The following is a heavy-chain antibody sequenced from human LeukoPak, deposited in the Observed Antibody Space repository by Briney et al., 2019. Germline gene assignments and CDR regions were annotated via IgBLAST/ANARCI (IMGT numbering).Heavy chain of an antibody. CDR2: ISSDSGTI. CDR1: ELTFSTYS. Sequence: GGSLRLSCGASELTFSTYSMNWVRQAPGKGLEWVSYISSDSGTIYYADSVKGRFTISRDNAKNSLYLQMNSLRAEDTAVYYCARAAQPGFDPWGQGTLVTVSS. CDR3: ARAAQPGFDP. D-gene: IGHD1-14*01. J-gene: IGHJ5*02. V-gene: IGHV3-48*01.